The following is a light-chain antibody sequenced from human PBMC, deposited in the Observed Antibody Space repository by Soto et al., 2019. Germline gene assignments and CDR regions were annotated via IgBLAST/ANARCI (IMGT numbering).Light chain of an antibody. V-gene: IGKV1-5*01. CDR3: QSYNLHST. CDR2: DVS. J-gene: IGKJ1*01. CDR1: QSINNW. Sequence: DGHVTRSPSTLYAYIEDSVTITFRASQSINNWLAWYQQKPGKATKLLIDDVSSLESGVPSRFSGSGSGTEFTLTISSQPADDLPTYCCQSYNLHSTFGQGTKV.